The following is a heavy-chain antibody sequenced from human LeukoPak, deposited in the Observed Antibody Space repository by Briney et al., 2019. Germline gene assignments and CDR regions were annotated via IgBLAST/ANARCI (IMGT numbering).Heavy chain of an antibody. J-gene: IGHJ6*03. CDR2: IYYTGSS. V-gene: IGHV4-59*01. CDR1: GVSISSYY. CDR3: ARGGGLDYYYYYMDV. Sequence: SETLSLTCTVSGVSISSYYWSWIRQPPGKGLEWIAYIYYTGSSNYNPALKSRVTISVDTPKNQFSLKLSSVTAADTAVYYCARGGGLDYYYYYMDVWGKGTTVTISS. D-gene: IGHD6-6*01.